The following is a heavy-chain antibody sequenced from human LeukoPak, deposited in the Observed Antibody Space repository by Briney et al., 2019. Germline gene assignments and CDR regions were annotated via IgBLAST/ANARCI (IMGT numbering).Heavy chain of an antibody. V-gene: IGHV3-53*01. J-gene: IGHJ4*02. CDR1: GFTVSSNY. D-gene: IGHD1-26*01. Sequence: GGYLRLSCAASGFTVSSNYMSWVRQAPGKGLEWVSVIYSGGSTYYADSVKGRFTISRDNSKNTLYLQMNSLRAEDTAVYYCARARREWELLSNSYFFDYWGQGTLVTVSS. CDR3: ARARREWELLSNSYFFDY. CDR2: IYSGGST.